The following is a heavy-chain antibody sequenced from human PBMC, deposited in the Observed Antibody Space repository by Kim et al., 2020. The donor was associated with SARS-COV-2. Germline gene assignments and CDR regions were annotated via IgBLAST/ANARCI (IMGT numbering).Heavy chain of an antibody. D-gene: IGHD6-13*01. CDR2: IYHSGST. J-gene: IGHJ2*01. CDR1: GGSISSYY. CDR3: ARRDGGSSWKYWYFDL. V-gene: IGHV4-59*08. Sequence: SETLSLTCTVSGGSISSYYWNWIRQPPGRGLEWIGHIYHSGSTNYNPSLKSRVTMSVDTSKNQVSLKLSSVTAADTAIYYCARRDGGSSWKYWYFDLWGRGTLVTVSS.